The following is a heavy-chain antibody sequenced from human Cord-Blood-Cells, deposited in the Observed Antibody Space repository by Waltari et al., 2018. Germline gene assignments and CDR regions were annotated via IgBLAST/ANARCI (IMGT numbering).Heavy chain of an antibody. V-gene: IGHV1-2*02. Sequence: QVQLVQSGAEVKKPGASVKVSCKASGSTFTGYYMHWVRQAPGQGLEWMGWINPNSGGTNSAQNFQGRVTMTRDTSISTAYMELSRLRSDDTAVYYCAREMGEKDGGFDYWGQGTLVTVSS. CDR3: AREMGEKDGGFDY. D-gene: IGHD2-8*01. CDR2: INPNSGGT. J-gene: IGHJ4*02. CDR1: GSTFTGYY.